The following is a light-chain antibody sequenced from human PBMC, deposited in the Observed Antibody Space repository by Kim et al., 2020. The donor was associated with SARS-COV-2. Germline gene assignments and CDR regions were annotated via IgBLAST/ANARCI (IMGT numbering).Light chain of an antibody. V-gene: IGLV2-23*01. Sequence: QSALTHPASVSGSPGQSITISCTGTSGDVGSYDLVSWYQQHPGKAPKLMIYEATMRPSGISNRFSGSKSGNTTSLTISGLQAEDEADYYCCSYAGSTTNYVFGTGTKVTVL. CDR2: EAT. J-gene: IGLJ1*01. CDR3: CSYAGSTTNYV. CDR1: SGDVGSYDL.